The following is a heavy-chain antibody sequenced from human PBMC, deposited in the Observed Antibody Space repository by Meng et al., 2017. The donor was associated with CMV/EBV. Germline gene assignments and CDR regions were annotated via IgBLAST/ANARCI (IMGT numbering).Heavy chain of an antibody. V-gene: IGHV5-51*01. Sequence: GGSLRLSCKGSGYIFTNYWIGWVRQMPGKGLEWMGMIYPGDSDTKYSPPFQGQVTISADKSISTGYLQWSSLKASDTAMYYCAKETSGRGYDFWSGYHTGKNYYYYGMDVWGQGTTVTVSS. CDR3: AKETSGRGYDFWSGYHTGKNYYYYGMDV. CDR1: GYIFTNYW. J-gene: IGHJ6*02. CDR2: IYPGDSDT. D-gene: IGHD3-3*01.